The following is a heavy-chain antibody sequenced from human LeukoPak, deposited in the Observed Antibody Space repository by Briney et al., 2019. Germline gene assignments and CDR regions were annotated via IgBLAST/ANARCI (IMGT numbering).Heavy chain of an antibody. CDR2: MNPNSGIT. V-gene: IGHV1-8*01. D-gene: IGHD6-19*01. CDR3: ARGFGYSSGWYVGY. J-gene: IGHJ4*02. CDR1: GYTFTSYD. Sequence: GSVKVSCKASGYTFTSYDINWVRQATGQGLEWMGWMNPNSGITGYAQKFQGRVTVTRNTSISTAYMELSSLRSEDTAVYYCARGFGYSSGWYVGYWGQGTLVTVSS.